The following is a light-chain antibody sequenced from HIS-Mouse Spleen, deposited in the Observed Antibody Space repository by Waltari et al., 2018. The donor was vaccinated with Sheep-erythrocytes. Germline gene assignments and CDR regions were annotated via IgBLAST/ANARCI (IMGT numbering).Light chain of an antibody. J-gene: IGLJ2*01. V-gene: IGLV3-1*01. CDR3: QAWDSSTAV. CDR2: QDS. CDR1: KLGDKY. Sequence: SYELTQPTSVSVSPRQPASITCSGDKLGDKYACWYQQKPGQSPVLVISQDSKRPSGIPERFSGSNSGNSATLNISGTQAMDEADYYCQAWDSSTAVFGGGTKLTVL.